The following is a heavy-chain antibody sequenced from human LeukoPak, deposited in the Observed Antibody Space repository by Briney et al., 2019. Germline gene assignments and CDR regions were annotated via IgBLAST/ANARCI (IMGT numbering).Heavy chain of an antibody. CDR2: INPNSGGT. J-gene: IGHJ5*02. CDR1: GYTFTGYY. Sequence: ASVKVSCKASGYTFTGYYTHWVRQAPGQGLEWMGWINPNSGGTNYAQKFQGRVTMTRDTSISTAYMELSRLRSDDTAVYYCARDASGVYTVTTSWFDPWGQGTLVTVSS. CDR3: ARDASGVYTVTTSWFDP. D-gene: IGHD4-17*01. V-gene: IGHV1-2*02.